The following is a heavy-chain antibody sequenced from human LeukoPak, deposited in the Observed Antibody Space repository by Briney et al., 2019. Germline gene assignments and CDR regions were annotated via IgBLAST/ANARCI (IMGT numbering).Heavy chain of an antibody. V-gene: IGHV3-53*05. CDR3: AREGSGIVVVVAATSRVFDY. D-gene: IGHD2-15*01. CDR1: GFTVSSNY. Sequence: PGGSLRLSCAASGFTVSSNYMSWVRQAPGKGLEWVSVIYSGGSTYYADSVKGRFTISRDNSKNTLYLQMNSLRAEDTAVYYCAREGSGIVVVVAATSRVFDYWGQGTLVTVSS. CDR2: IYSGGST. J-gene: IGHJ4*02.